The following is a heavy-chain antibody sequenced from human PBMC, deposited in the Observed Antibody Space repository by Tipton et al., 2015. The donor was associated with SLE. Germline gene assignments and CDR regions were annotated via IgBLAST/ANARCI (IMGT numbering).Heavy chain of an antibody. J-gene: IGHJ3*02. CDR2: VYYTGNT. V-gene: IGHV4-39*07. CDR1: GDSFSSSSYY. Sequence: GLVKPSETLSLICAVSGDSFSSSSYYWGWIRQPPGKGLEWVGTVYYTGNTFYNPSLKSRVTILVDTSKNQFSLKLSSVTAADTAVYFCARQHGYSGYDSVDAFDIWGQGTLVTVSS. CDR3: ARQHGYSGYDSVDAFDI. D-gene: IGHD5-12*01.